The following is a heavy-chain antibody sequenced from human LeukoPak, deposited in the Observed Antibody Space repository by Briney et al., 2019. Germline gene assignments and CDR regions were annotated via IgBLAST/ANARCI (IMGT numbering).Heavy chain of an antibody. D-gene: IGHD3-9*01. V-gene: IGHV1-2*02. CDR3: ARGSVLTGYFH. CDR2: INPNSGGT. CDR1: GYTFSDYY. Sequence: ASVKVSCKASGYTFSDYYIQWVRQAPGQGLEWMAWINPNSGGTNYAQKFQGRVTMTRDTSITTAYTELSRLTSDDTAVYYCARGSVLTGYFHWRQGTLVTVTS. J-gene: IGHJ4*02.